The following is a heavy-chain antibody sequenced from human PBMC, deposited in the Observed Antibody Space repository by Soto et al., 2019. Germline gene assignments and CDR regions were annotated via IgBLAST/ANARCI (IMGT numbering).Heavy chain of an antibody. Sequence: QVQLQESGPGLVKPSQTLSLSCTVSGGSISSGGYYWSWIRQHPGKGLEWIGYIYYSGSTYYNPSLKSRVTISVDTSKNQFSLKLSSVTAADTAVYYCARDFYGSGGDAFDIWGQGTMVTVSS. CDR2: IYYSGST. V-gene: IGHV4-31*03. D-gene: IGHD3-10*01. CDR3: ARDFYGSGGDAFDI. CDR1: GGSISSGGYY. J-gene: IGHJ3*02.